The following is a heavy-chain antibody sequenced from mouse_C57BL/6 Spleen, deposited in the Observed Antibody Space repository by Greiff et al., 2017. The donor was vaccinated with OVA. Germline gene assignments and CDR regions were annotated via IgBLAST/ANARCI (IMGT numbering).Heavy chain of an antibody. Sequence: VQLQQSGAELVKPGASVKISCKASGYAFSSYWMNWVKQRPGKGLEWIGLIYPGDGATNYNGKFKGKATLTADKSSSTAYMQLSSLTSEDSAVDFCARYSYDYDEAYWGQGTLVTVSA. CDR1: GYAFSSYW. V-gene: IGHV1-80*01. J-gene: IGHJ3*01. CDR2: IYPGDGAT. D-gene: IGHD2-4*01. CDR3: ARYSYDYDEAY.